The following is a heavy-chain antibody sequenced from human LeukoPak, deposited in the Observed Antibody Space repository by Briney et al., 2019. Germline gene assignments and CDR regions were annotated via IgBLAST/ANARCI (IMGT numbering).Heavy chain of an antibody. J-gene: IGHJ4*02. D-gene: IGHD2-21*02. Sequence: PGGSLRLSCAASGFSFSYYWMSWVRQAPGKGPEWVANIKPDGTEKYYVDSVKGRFTISRDNSKNTLYLQMNSLRAEDTAVYYCARAPCGGDCYSENYFDYWGQGTLVTVSS. CDR1: GFSFSYYW. CDR2: IKPDGTEK. CDR3: ARAPCGGDCYSENYFDY. V-gene: IGHV3-7*01.